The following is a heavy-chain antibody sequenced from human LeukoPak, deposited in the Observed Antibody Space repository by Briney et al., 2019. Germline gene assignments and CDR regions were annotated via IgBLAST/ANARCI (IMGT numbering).Heavy chain of an antibody. V-gene: IGHV3-23*01. J-gene: IGHJ4*02. CDR1: GFTFSSYA. CDR2: ISGSGGST. D-gene: IGHD1-26*01. CDR3: AKRLLKWELLFYFDY. Sequence: GGSLRLSCAASGFTFSSYAMSWVRQAPGKGLEWVSAISGSGGSTYYADSVKGRFTISRDNSKNTLYLQMNSLRAEDTAVYYCAKRLLKWELLFYFDYWGQGTLVTVSS.